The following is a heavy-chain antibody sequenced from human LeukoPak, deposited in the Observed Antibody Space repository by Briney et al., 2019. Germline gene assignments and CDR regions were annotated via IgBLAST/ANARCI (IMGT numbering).Heavy chain of an antibody. Sequence: PGGSLRLSCAASGFIFSKYAMSWVRQAPGKGLEWVSAISPSDGNTFYADSVKGRFTISRDNSKNTLSLQMNSLRAEDTALYYCAKDSSVPYGITERGQGTLVTVSS. CDR1: GFIFSKYA. J-gene: IGHJ4*02. D-gene: IGHD4-17*01. CDR2: ISPSDGNT. V-gene: IGHV3-23*01. CDR3: AKDSSVPYGITE.